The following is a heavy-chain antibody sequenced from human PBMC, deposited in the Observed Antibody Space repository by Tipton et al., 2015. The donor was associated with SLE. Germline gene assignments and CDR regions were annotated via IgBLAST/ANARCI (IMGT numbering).Heavy chain of an antibody. V-gene: IGHV4-31*03. Sequence: GLVKPSETLSLTCTVSGGSISSGGYYWSWIRQHPGKGLEWIGYIYYSGSTYYNPSLKSRVTISVDTSKNQFSLKLSSVTAADTAVYYCARDRVVVNAFDIWGQGTMVTVSS. D-gene: IGHD3-22*01. CDR1: GGSISSGGYY. CDR3: ARDRVVVNAFDI. J-gene: IGHJ3*02. CDR2: IYYSGST.